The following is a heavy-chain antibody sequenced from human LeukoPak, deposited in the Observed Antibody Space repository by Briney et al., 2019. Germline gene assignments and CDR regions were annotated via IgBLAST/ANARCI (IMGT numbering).Heavy chain of an antibody. D-gene: IGHD6-19*01. CDR2: ITASSSLI. J-gene: IGHJ6*03. CDR3: ARESSGRNRFPNYYYYMDV. V-gene: IGHV3-21*01. Sequence: GGSLRLSCLASKFTFNNYAMTWVRQAPGKGLEWVSSITASSSLIYYGDSVEGRFTTSRDNVKNSLYLQMNSLRAEDTAVYYCARESSGRNRFPNYYYYMDVWGKGTTVTISS. CDR1: KFTFNNYA.